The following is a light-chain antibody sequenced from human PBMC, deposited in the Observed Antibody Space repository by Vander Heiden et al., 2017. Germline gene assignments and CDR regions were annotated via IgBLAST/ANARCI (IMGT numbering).Light chain of an antibody. CDR2: SAS. Sequence: EIVLTQSPGTLSLSPGEGATLACRASQSVSSSYIAWYQQRPGQAPRLIIYSASSRATGIPDRFSGSGYGTDFTLTISRLESEDFAVYYCHHCGSSPRRTFGGGTKVEI. CDR1: QSVSSSY. J-gene: IGKJ4*01. V-gene: IGKV3-20*01. CDR3: HHCGSSPRRT.